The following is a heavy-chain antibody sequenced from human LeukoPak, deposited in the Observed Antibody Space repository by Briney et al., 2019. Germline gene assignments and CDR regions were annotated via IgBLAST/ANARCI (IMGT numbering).Heavy chain of an antibody. CDR2: ISSSGSTI. J-gene: IGHJ4*02. Sequence: GGSLRLSCAASGFTFSSYEMNWVRQAPGKGLEWVSYISSSGSTIYYADSVRGRFTISRDSAKNSLHLQMNSLRAEDTAVYYCARDKGSSWYFDYWSQGTLATVSS. D-gene: IGHD6-13*01. CDR1: GFTFSSYE. V-gene: IGHV3-48*03. CDR3: ARDKGSSWYFDY.